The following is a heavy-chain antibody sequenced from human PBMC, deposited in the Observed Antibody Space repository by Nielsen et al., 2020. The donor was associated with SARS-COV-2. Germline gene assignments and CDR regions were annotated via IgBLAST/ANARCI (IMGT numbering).Heavy chain of an antibody. CDR2: IYYSGST. V-gene: IGHV4-59*01. J-gene: IGHJ6*02. CDR3: ACGGPYYYYGMDV. CDR1: GGSISSYY. Sequence: SETLSLTCTVSGGSISSYYWSWIRQPPGKGLEWIGYIYYSGSTNYNPSLKSRVTISVDTSKNQFSLKLSSVTAADTAVYYCACGGPYYYYGMDVWGQGTTVTVSS. D-gene: IGHD3-10*01.